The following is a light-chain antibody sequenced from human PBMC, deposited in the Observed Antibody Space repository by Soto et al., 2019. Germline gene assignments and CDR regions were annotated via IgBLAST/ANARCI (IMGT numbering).Light chain of an antibody. CDR3: SSYTTSSTVV. CDR1: SSDVGGYNF. J-gene: IGLJ1*01. CDR2: EVS. Sequence: QSALAQPASVFGSPGQSITISCTGTSSDVGGYNFVSWCQQHPGKAPKLMIYEVSSRPSGVSNRFSGSKSGNTASLTISGLQPEDEADYYCSSYTTSSTVVFGTGTKVTVL. V-gene: IGLV2-14*03.